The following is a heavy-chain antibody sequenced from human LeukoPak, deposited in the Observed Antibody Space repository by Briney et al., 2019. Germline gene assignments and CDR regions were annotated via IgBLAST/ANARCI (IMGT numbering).Heavy chain of an antibody. CDR2: INPNSGGT. Sequence: ASVKVSCKASGYTFTGYYMHWVRQAPGQGLEWMGWINPNSGGTNYAQKFQGRVTMTRDTSISTAYMELSRLRSDDTAVYYCAREAYDSSGYFSYYYYYYMDVWGKGTTVTVSS. CDR1: GYTFTGYY. D-gene: IGHD3-22*01. CDR3: AREAYDSSGYFSYYYYYYMDV. J-gene: IGHJ6*03. V-gene: IGHV1-2*02.